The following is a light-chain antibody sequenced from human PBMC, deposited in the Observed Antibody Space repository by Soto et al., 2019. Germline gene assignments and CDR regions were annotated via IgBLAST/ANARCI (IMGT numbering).Light chain of an antibody. J-gene: IGKJ1*01. V-gene: IGKV1-39*01. CDR3: QQSRTTPWT. CDR1: QNIDIY. CDR2: AAS. Sequence: IQMTQSPASLSASIGDTVTIACRASQNIDIYLNWYQHKPGTVPKLLIYAASGLQTGVPSRFSGSGSGTDFSLTISSLQPEDFATYYCQQSRTTPWTFGQGTKVDIK.